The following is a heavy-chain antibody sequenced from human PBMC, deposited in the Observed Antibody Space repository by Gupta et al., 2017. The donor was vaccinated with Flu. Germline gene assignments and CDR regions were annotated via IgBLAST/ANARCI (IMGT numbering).Heavy chain of an antibody. V-gene: IGHV3-21*01. CDR3: ARDPVRFLEWLLYNWFDP. Sequence: EVQLVESGGGLVKPGGSLRLSCAASGFTFSSYSMNWVRQAPGKGLEWVSSISSSSSYIYYADSVKGRFTISRDNAKNSLYLQMNSLRAEDTAVYYCARDPVRFLEWLLYNWFDPWGQGTLVTVSS. D-gene: IGHD3-3*01. CDR1: GFTFSSYS. J-gene: IGHJ5*02. CDR2: ISSSSSYI.